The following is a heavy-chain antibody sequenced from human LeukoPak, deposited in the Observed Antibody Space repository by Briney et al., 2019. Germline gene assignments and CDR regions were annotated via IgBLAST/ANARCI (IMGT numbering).Heavy chain of an antibody. CDR3: ARLVVVAATKFDP. J-gene: IGHJ5*02. V-gene: IGHV4-39*01. CDR1: GGSISSGGYY. D-gene: IGHD2-15*01. CDR2: IYYSGST. Sequence: PSQTLSLTCTVSGGSISSGGYYWGWIRQPPGKGLEWIGSIYYSGSTYYNPSLKSRVTISVDTSKNQFSLKLSSVTAADTAVYYCARLVVVAATKFDPWGQGTLVTVSS.